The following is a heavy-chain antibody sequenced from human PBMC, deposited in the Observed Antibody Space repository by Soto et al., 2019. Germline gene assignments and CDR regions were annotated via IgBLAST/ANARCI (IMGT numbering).Heavy chain of an antibody. V-gene: IGHV3-21*01. CDR1: GFTFSSYA. Sequence: GGSLRLSCAASGFTFSSYAMSWFRQAPGKGLEWVSSISSSSSYIYYADSVKGRFTISRDNAKNSLYLQMNSLRAEDTAVYFCAKDWDGFTATGYTYGMDVWGQGTTVTVSS. D-gene: IGHD6-13*01. CDR2: ISSSSSYI. J-gene: IGHJ6*02. CDR3: AKDWDGFTATGYTYGMDV.